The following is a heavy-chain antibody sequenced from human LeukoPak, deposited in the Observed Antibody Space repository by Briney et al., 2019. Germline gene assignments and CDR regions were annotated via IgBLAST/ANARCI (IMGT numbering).Heavy chain of an antibody. V-gene: IGHV3-23*01. Sequence: GGSLRLSCAASGFIFSNYGLTWVRQTPAMGLEWVSAISGTGSNREYADSVKGRFTISRDNSKNMLYLQMNSLRAEDTAVYYCARGDIASYYYSLEVWGTGTTVIISS. CDR2: ISGTGSNR. J-gene: IGHJ6*03. CDR3: ARGDIASYYYSLEV. CDR1: GFIFSNYG. D-gene: IGHD5-12*01.